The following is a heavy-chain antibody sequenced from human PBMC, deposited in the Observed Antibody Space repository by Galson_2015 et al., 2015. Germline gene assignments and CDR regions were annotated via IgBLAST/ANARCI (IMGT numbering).Heavy chain of an antibody. D-gene: IGHD3-3*01. CDR2: IKQDGSEK. Sequence: SLRLSCAASGFTFSSYWMSWVRQAPGKGLEWVANIKQDGSEKYYVDSVKGRFTISRDNAKNSLYLQMNSLRAEDTAVYYCARDLGYYDFWSGYCYFDYWGQGTLVTVSS. V-gene: IGHV3-7*01. CDR3: ARDLGYYDFWSGYCYFDY. CDR1: GFTFSSYW. J-gene: IGHJ4*02.